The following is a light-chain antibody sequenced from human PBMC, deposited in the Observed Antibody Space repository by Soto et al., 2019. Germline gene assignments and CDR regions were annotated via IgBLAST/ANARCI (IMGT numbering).Light chain of an antibody. V-gene: IGKV3-15*01. CDR2: FAS. CDR3: QQYTAWPLT. J-gene: IGKJ4*01. Sequence: IVMTQSPATLSVSPGEKATLSCRASQTVYNNLAWYQQKPGQAPRLLVYFASTRATGIPARFSGSGSGTEFSLTIRSLQSEDFALYSCQQYTAWPLTFGGGTKVETK. CDR1: QTVYNN.